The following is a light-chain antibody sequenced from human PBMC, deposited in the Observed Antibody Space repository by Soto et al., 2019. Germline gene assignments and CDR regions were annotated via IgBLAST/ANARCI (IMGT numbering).Light chain of an antibody. CDR3: QQFYNYPRT. V-gene: IGKV1-8*01. CDR2: DAS. J-gene: IGKJ1*01. CDR1: QDIGTY. Sequence: AIRMTQSPSSFSASTGDRVSITCRATQDIGTYLAWYQQIPGKAPKLLIYDASTLQTGVPSRFSGSGSGTDFTLTISYLQSEDFGTYYCQQFYNYPRTCGQGTKVEIK.